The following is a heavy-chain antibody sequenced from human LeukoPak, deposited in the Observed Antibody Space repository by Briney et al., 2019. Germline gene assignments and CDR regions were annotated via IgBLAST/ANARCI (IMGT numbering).Heavy chain of an antibody. CDR2: IYYSGST. J-gene: IGHJ6*03. CDR3: ARAPSGATLPPYYYYYMDV. V-gene: IGHV4-59*01. D-gene: IGHD1-26*01. CDR1: GGSISSYY. Sequence: SETLSLTCTVPGGSISSYYWSWIRQPPGKGLEWIGYIYYSGSTNYNPSLKSRVTISVDTSKNQFSLKLSSVTAADTAVYYCARAPSGATLPPYYYYYMDVWGKGTTVTVSS.